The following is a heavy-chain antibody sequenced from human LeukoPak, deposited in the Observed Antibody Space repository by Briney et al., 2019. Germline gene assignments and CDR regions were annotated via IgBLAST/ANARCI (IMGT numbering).Heavy chain of an antibody. Sequence: MTSETLSLTCTVSGGSISSYYWSWIRQPPGKGLEWIGSIYYSGSTYYNPSLKSRVTISVDTSKNQFSLKLSSVTAADTAVYYCARRPYGGYATSNWFDPWGQGTPVTVSS. CDR1: GGSISSYY. CDR3: ARRPYGGYATSNWFDP. V-gene: IGHV4-39*07. J-gene: IGHJ5*02. D-gene: IGHD5-12*01. CDR2: IYYSGST.